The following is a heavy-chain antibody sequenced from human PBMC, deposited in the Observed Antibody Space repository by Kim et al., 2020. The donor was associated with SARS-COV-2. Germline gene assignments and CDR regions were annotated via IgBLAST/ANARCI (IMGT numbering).Heavy chain of an antibody. CDR1: GGSISSYY. CDR3: CGSGSPLYGMDV. Sequence: SETLSLTCTVSGGSISSYYWSWIRQPPGKGLEWIGYIYYSGSTNYNPSLKSRVTISVDTSKNQFSLKLSSVTAADTAVYYCCGSGSPLYGMDVWGQGTTVTVSS. CDR2: IYYSGST. D-gene: IGHD3-10*01. J-gene: IGHJ6*02. V-gene: IGHV4-59*01.